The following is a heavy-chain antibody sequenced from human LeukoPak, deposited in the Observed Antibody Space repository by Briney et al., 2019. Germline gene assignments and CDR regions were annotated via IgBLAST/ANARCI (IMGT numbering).Heavy chain of an antibody. J-gene: IGHJ6*03. D-gene: IGHD3-10*01. CDR3: ARVEEGYGSGRRENYYYYYMDV. Sequence: SETLSLTCTVSGGSISSSSYYWSWIRQPAGKGLEWIGYIYYSGSTNYNPSLKSRVTISVDTSKNQFSLKLSSVTAADTAVYYCARVEEGYGSGRRENYYYYYMDVWGKGTTVTISS. CDR2: IYYSGST. CDR1: GGSISSSSYY. V-gene: IGHV4-61*10.